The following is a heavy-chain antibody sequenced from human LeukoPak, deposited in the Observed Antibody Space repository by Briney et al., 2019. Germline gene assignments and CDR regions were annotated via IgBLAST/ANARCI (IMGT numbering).Heavy chain of an antibody. V-gene: IGHV1-2*02. J-gene: IGHJ4*02. D-gene: IGHD3-22*01. CDR3: AVGSDYYDSSQFDY. CDR2: INHNSGGT. CDR1: GYTFTGYY. Sequence: ASVKVSCKASGYTFTGYYMHWVRQAPGQGLEWMGWINHNSGGTNYAQKFQGRVTMTRDTSISTAYMELSRLRSDDTAVYYCAVGSDYYDSSQFDYWGQGTLVTVSS.